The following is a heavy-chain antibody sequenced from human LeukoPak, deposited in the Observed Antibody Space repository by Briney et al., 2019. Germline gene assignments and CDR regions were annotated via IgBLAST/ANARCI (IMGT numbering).Heavy chain of an antibody. J-gene: IGHJ1*01. CDR3: AKKEGSSWYGLDFQH. D-gene: IGHD6-13*01. V-gene: IGHV3-7*03. Sequence: GGSLRLSCAASGFTFSSYWMSWVRQAPGKGLEWVANIKQGGSEKYYVDSVKGRFTISRDNAKNSLYLQMNSLRAEDTAVYYCAKKEGSSWYGLDFQHWGQGTLVTVSS. CDR1: GFTFSSYW. CDR2: IKQGGSEK.